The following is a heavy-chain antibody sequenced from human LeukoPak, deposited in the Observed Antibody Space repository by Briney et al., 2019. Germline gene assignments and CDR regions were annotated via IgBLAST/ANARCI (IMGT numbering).Heavy chain of an antibody. V-gene: IGHV1-69*13. J-gene: IGHJ3*02. Sequence: SVKVSCKASGYTFTGYYMHWVRQAPGRGLEWMGWINPIFGTANYAQKFQGRVTITADESTSTAYMELSSLRSEDTAVYYCARAIPAYDAFDIWAQGTMVTVSS. CDR3: ARAIPAYDAFDI. D-gene: IGHD2-2*02. CDR2: INPIFGTA. CDR1: GYTFTGYY.